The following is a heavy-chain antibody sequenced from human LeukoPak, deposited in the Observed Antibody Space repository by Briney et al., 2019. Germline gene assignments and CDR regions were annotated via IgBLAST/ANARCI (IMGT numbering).Heavy chain of an antibody. CDR3: ARGDYYDSSGLDY. V-gene: IGHV4-30-4*01. CDR2: IYYSGST. Sequence: PSETLPHTCTVSGGSISSGDYYWSWIRQPPGKGLEWIGYIYYSGSTYYNPSLKSRVTISVDTSKNQFSLKLSSVTAADTAVYYCARGDYYDSSGLDYWGQGTLVTVSS. CDR1: GGSISSGDYY. D-gene: IGHD3-22*01. J-gene: IGHJ4*02.